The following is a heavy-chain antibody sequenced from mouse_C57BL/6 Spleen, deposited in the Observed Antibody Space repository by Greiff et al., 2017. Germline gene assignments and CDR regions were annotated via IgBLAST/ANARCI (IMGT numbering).Heavy chain of an antibody. CDR1: GFTFSNYW. V-gene: IGHV6-3*01. Sequence: EVQLVESGGGLVQPGGSMKLSCVASGFTFSNYWMNWVRQSPEKGLEWVAQIRLKSDNYATHYAESVKGGFTISRDDSKSSVYLQMNNLRAEDTGIYCCTALDSSGYDYWGQGTTLTVSS. CDR2: IRLKSDNYAT. J-gene: IGHJ2*01. D-gene: IGHD3-2*02. CDR3: TALDSSGYDY.